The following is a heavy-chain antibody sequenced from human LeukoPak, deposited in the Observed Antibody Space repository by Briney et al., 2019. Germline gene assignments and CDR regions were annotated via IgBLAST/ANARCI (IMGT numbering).Heavy chain of an antibody. CDR2: IRYSGRT. V-gene: IGHV4-39*02. Sequence: PSETLSLTCTVSGGSISSNTYYWSWIRQPPGKGLEWIGSIRYSGRTYYKPSLKSRVTLSVDTSKNQLLLNLRSVTAADTAMYYCAREFNGPPDYLGQGTLVTVSS. CDR1: GGSISSNTYY. J-gene: IGHJ4*02. CDR3: AREFNGPPDY.